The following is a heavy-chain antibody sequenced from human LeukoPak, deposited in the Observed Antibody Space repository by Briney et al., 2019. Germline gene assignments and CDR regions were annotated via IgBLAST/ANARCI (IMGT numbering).Heavy chain of an antibody. V-gene: IGHV4-59*08. CDR2: IYYSGGT. Sequence: PSETLSLTCTVSGGSISGYYWSWIRQPPGKRLEWIGYIYYSGGTNYNPSLKSRITISINTSKNQFSLKLNSVTAADTAVYYCVRLRNRYDTSGYYPFDYWGQGTLVTVSS. CDR1: GGSISGYY. J-gene: IGHJ4*02. D-gene: IGHD3-22*01. CDR3: VRLRNRYDTSGYYPFDY.